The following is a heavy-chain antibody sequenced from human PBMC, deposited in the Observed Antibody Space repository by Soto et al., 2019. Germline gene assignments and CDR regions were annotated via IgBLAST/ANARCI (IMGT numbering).Heavy chain of an antibody. V-gene: IGHV4-4*07. CDR2: IHSSGTF. CDR3: ARDNIVSKGYGMDV. J-gene: IGHJ6*02. D-gene: IGHD5-12*01. CDR1: GASISNAY. Sequence: SETLSLTCTVSGASISNAYWSWIRQAAGKRLEWIGRIHSSGTFNYNPSLKSRVSISRDTSKNQISLKLSSVTAADTAVYYCARDNIVSKGYGMDVWGQGTTVTVSS.